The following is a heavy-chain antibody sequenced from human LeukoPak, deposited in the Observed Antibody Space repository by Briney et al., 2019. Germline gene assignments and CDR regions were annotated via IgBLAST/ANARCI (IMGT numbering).Heavy chain of an antibody. V-gene: IGHV4-34*01. D-gene: IGHD4-17*01. CDR3: ARHYGDYVGDY. Sequence: SETLSLTCAVYGGSFSGYYWSWIRQPPGKGLEWIGEINHSGSTNYNPSLKSRVTISVDTSKNQFSLKLSSVTAADTAVYYCARHYGDYVGDYWGQGTLVTVSS. CDR1: GGSFSGYY. J-gene: IGHJ4*02. CDR2: INHSGST.